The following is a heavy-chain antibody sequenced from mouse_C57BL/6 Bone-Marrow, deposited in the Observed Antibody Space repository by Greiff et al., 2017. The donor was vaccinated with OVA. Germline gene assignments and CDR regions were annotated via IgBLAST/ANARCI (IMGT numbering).Heavy chain of an antibody. J-gene: IGHJ3*01. Sequence: LVESGPELVKPGASVKISCKASGYAFSSSWMNWVKQRPGKGLEWIGRIYPGDGDTNYNGKFKGKATLTADKSSSTAYMLLFSLTSEDSAVYFCAAIYDSYFWFAYWGQGTLVTVSA. CDR3: AAIYDSYFWFAY. CDR2: IYPGDGDT. CDR1: GYAFSSSW. D-gene: IGHD2-3*01. V-gene: IGHV1-82*01.